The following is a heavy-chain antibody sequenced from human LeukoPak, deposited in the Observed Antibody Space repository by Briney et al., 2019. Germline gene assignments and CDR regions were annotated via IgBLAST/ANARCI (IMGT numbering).Heavy chain of an antibody. D-gene: IGHD3-22*01. Sequence: SVKVSCKASGGTFSNYAISWVRQAPGQGLEWMGGIIPIFGTANYAQKFQGRVTITADESTSTAYMELSSLRSEDTAVYYCARGSSYYDSSGYYYRFDYWGQGTLVTVSS. CDR2: IIPIFGTA. J-gene: IGHJ4*02. CDR3: ARGSSYYDSSGYYYRFDY. V-gene: IGHV1-69*13. CDR1: GGTFSNYA.